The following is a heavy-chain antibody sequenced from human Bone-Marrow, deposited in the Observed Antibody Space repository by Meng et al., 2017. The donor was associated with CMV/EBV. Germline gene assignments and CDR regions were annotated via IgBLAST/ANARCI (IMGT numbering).Heavy chain of an antibody. J-gene: IGHJ4*02. CDR3: ARQSNTGYSSSHGDY. CDR2: IYYSGST. CDR1: GGSISSSSYY. V-gene: IGHV4-39*01. Sequence: SETLSLTCTVSGGSISSSSYYWGWIRQPPGKGLEWIGSIYYSGSTYYNPSLKSRVTISVDTSKNQFSLKLSSVTAADTAVYYCARQSNTGYSSSHGDYWGQGTLVTAPQ. D-gene: IGHD6-13*01.